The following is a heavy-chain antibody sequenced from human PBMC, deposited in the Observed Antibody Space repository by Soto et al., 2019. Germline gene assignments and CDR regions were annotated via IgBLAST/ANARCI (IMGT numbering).Heavy chain of an antibody. J-gene: IGHJ4*02. D-gene: IGHD3-10*01. V-gene: IGHV3-33*03. CDR1: GFTFSNYG. CDR3: AKGRGIGSFSQLAY. Sequence: QVQLVESGGGVVQPGRSLRLSCAASGFTFSNYGMHWVRQAPGKGLEWVARIYYDGSNEYYADSVKGRFTISRDKSKNTVYLEMNKLRVEVTAEYYCAKGRGIGSFSQLAYWGQGTLVTVSS. CDR2: IYYDGSNE.